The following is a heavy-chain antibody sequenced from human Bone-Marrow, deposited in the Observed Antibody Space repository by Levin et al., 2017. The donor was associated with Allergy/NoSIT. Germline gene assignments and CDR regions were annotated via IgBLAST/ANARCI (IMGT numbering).Heavy chain of an antibody. CDR1: GFTFSSYG. CDR2: ISYDGSNK. CDR3: AKGILIAAAGAYSYYGMDV. D-gene: IGHD6-13*01. V-gene: IGHV3-30*18. J-gene: IGHJ6*02. Sequence: GGSLRLSCAASGFTFSSYGMHWVRQAPGKGLEWVAVISYDGSNKYYADSVKGRFTISRDNSKNTLYLQMNSLRAEDTAVYYCAKGILIAAAGAYSYYGMDVWGQGTTVTVSS.